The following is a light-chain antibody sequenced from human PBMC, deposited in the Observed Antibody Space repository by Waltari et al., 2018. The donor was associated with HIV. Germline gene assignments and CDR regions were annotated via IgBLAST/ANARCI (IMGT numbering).Light chain of an antibody. Sequence: DIQMTRSPSSLSASVGDRVTITCRASQSISSYLNWYQQKPGKAPKLLIYAASSLQSGVPSRFSGSGSGTDVTLTISSLQPEDFATYYCQQSYSTPPTFGGGTKVEIK. J-gene: IGKJ4*01. CDR3: QQSYSTPPT. V-gene: IGKV1-39*01. CDR2: AAS. CDR1: QSISSY.